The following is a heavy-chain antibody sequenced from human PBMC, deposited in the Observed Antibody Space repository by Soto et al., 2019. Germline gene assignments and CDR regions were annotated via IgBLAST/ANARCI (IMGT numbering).Heavy chain of an antibody. CDR1: GGSVSSGSYF. J-gene: IGHJ4*02. Sequence: PSETLSLTCTVSGGSVSSGSYFWRWSRQPPGRGLEWIGYISHGGSTYYNPSLKSRVTFSLDKSNNQVSLKLTSVTAADTAVYYCARAKAMATILDYWGQGTLVTVSS. V-gene: IGHV4-30-2*01. CDR2: ISHGGST. D-gene: IGHD1-26*01. CDR3: ARAKAMATILDY.